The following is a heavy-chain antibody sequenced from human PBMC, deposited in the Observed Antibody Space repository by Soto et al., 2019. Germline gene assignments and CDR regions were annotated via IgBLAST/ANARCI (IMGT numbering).Heavy chain of an antibody. Sequence: GGSLRLSCAASGFTFSSYAMSWVRQAPGKGLEWVSAISGSGGSTYYADSVKGRFTISRDNSKNTLYLQMNSLRAEDTAVYYCAKDRQAVAGHPNGMDVWGQGTTVTVSS. D-gene: IGHD6-19*01. J-gene: IGHJ6*02. CDR2: ISGSGGST. CDR3: AKDRQAVAGHPNGMDV. V-gene: IGHV3-23*01. CDR1: GFTFSSYA.